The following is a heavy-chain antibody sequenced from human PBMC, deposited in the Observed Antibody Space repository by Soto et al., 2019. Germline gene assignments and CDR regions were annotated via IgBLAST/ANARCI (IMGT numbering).Heavy chain of an antibody. CDR2: ISIRGGDE. V-gene: IGHV3-30*03. CDR1: GFTFRSYA. Sequence: QVQLVESGGGVVQPGKSLRLSCAASGFTFRSYAMHWARQAPGKGLEWVTVISIRGGDEYYAESVRGRFTTSRDDSKNTLYLQMDSLRVEDTAVYYCARGTIVARQHLDYWGQGTLVTVSS. D-gene: IGHD6-6*01. J-gene: IGHJ4*02. CDR3: ARGTIVARQHLDY.